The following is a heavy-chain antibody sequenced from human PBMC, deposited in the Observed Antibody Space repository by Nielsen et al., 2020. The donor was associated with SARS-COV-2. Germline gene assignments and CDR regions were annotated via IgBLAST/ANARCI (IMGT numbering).Heavy chain of an antibody. J-gene: IGHJ6*02. CDR2: ISYDGSNK. D-gene: IGHD6-13*01. Sequence: VRQAPGKGLAWVAVISYDGSNKYYADSVKGRFTISRDNSKNTLYPQMNSLRAEDTAVYYCARDPYRSSWYVGVYYYYYGMDVWGQGTTVTVSS. CDR3: ARDPYRSSWYVGVYYYYYGMDV. V-gene: IGHV3-30-3*01.